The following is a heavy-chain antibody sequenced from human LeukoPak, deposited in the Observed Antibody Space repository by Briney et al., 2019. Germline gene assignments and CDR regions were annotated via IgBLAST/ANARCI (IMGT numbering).Heavy chain of an antibody. CDR3: ARDRSIVVVPAATSYPDY. Sequence: GGSLRLSCAASGFTVSSSYISWVRQAPGKGLEWVPAIYSGGTTYYADSVRGRFTISRDNSKNTLYLQMNSLRAEDTAVYYCARDRSIVVVPAATSYPDYWGQGTLVTVSS. CDR2: IYSGGTT. V-gene: IGHV3-53*01. J-gene: IGHJ4*02. CDR1: GFTVSSSY. D-gene: IGHD2-2*01.